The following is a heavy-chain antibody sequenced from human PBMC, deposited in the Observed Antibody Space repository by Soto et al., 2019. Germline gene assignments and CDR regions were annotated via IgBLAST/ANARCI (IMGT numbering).Heavy chain of an antibody. V-gene: IGHV1-69*13. CDR3: ARGNGSYYDFWSSY. D-gene: IGHD3-3*01. CDR1: AGTLRSYA. Sequence: SVDVSCKPSAGTLRSYAISWVRQAPGQGLEWMGGIIPIFGTANYAQKFQGRVTITADESTSTAYMELSSLRSEDTAVYYCARGNGSYYDFWSSYWGQGTLVTASS. CDR2: IIPIFGTA. J-gene: IGHJ4*02.